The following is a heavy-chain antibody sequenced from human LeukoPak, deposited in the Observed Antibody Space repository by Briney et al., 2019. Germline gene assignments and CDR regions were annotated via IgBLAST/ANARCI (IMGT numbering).Heavy chain of an antibody. Sequence: SVKVSCKASGGTFSSYAISWVRQAPGQGLEWRGGIIPIFGTANYAQKFQGRVTITADESTSTAYMELSSLRSEDMAVYYCATLRGYAGAFDIWGQGTMVTVSS. V-gene: IGHV1-69*13. CDR3: ATLRGYAGAFDI. CDR1: GGTFSSYA. CDR2: IIPIFGTA. J-gene: IGHJ3*02. D-gene: IGHD2-2*01.